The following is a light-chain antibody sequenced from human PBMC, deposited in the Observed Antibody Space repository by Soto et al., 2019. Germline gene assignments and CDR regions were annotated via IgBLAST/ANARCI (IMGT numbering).Light chain of an antibody. V-gene: IGKV1-5*03. CDR1: QTISSC. CDR3: QHHNSYSAA. Sequence: DIQMTQSPSSLSASVEDRVTMTCRASQTISSCLDWYQQKPGKAPKLLIYKASTLKSGVPSRFSGSGSGTEFTLTISSLQPDDFATYYCQHHNSYSAAFGQGTKVDIK. CDR2: KAS. J-gene: IGKJ1*01.